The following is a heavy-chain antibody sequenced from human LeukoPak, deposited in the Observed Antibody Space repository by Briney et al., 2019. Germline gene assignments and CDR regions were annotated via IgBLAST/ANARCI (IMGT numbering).Heavy chain of an antibody. CDR1: GYSFTSYW. CDR2: IHPGDSDT. Sequence: PGESLQISCKGSGYSFTSYWIGWVRQMPGKGLEWMGIIHPGDSDTRYSPSFQGQVTISADKSISTAYLQWSSLKASDTAMYYCARGLGIRGYDSSGYYFDWFDPWGQGTLVTVSS. V-gene: IGHV5-51*01. J-gene: IGHJ5*02. CDR3: ARGLGIRGYDSSGYYFDWFDP. D-gene: IGHD3-22*01.